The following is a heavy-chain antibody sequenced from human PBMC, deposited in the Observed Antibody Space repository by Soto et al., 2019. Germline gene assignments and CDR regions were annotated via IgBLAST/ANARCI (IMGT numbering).Heavy chain of an antibody. V-gene: IGHV3-30-3*01. J-gene: IGHJ4*02. Sequence: QVQLVESGGRVVQPGRSLRLSCAASGFTFSSHAIHWVRQAPGKGLDWVALISYDGDHEFYADSVKGRFTISRDNSKNTLYLQMNSLKPEDTGVYYCTTGGYNWGQGTLVTVSS. D-gene: IGHD6-25*01. CDR3: TTGGYN. CDR2: ISYDGDHE. CDR1: GFTFSSHA.